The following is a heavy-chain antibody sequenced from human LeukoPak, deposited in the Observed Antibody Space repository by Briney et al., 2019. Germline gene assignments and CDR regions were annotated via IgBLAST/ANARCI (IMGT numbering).Heavy chain of an antibody. Sequence: PGGSLRLSCAASGFTFADYAIHWVRHPPGRGLKWVSLITENAGTTFYADSVKGRFTISRDNSKNSVYLQMNSLRPEDTALYYCARDYWGSYEYWGQGTLVTVSS. V-gene: IGHV3-43*02. CDR2: ITENAGTT. CDR3: ARDYWGSYEY. D-gene: IGHD3-16*01. J-gene: IGHJ4*02. CDR1: GFTFADYA.